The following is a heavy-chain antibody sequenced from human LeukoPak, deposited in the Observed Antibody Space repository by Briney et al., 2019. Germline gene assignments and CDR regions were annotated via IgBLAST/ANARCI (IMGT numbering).Heavy chain of an antibody. D-gene: IGHD6-19*01. J-gene: IGHJ4*02. CDR3: ARGALGAVAVPLDY. Sequence: PSETLSLTCTVSGGSISSYYWSWIRQPPGKGLEWIGYIYYSGSTNYNPSLKSRVTISVDTSKNQFSLKLSSVTAADTAVYYCARGALGAVAVPLDYWGQGTLVTVSS. CDR1: GGSISSYY. V-gene: IGHV4-59*12. CDR2: IYYSGST.